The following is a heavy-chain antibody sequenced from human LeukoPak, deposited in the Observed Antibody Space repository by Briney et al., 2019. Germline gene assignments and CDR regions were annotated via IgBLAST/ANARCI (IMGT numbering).Heavy chain of an antibody. Sequence: SETLSLTCAVYGGSFSGYYWSWIRQPPGKGLEWIGEINHSGSTNYNPSLKSRVTISVDTSKNQFSLKLSSVTAADTAVYYCARLAVDTAMCVDYWGQGTLVTVSS. CDR2: INHSGST. V-gene: IGHV4-34*01. J-gene: IGHJ4*02. CDR3: ARLAVDTAMCVDY. CDR1: GGSFSGYY. D-gene: IGHD5-18*01.